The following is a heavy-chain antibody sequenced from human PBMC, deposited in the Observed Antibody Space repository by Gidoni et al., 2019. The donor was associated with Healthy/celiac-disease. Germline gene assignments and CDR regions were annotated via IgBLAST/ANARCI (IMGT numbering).Heavy chain of an antibody. CDR2: IYSGGST. Sequence: EVQLVESGGGLVQPGGSLRLSCAPPGFTFSSNYMGWVRQAPGKGLEWVSVIYSGGSTYYADSVKGRFTISRDNSKNTLYLQMNSLRAEDTAVYYCARDSLTGYYSYYYYGMDVWGQGTTVTVSS. CDR1: GFTFSSNY. J-gene: IGHJ6*02. V-gene: IGHV3-66*01. D-gene: IGHD3-9*01. CDR3: ARDSLTGYYSYYYYGMDV.